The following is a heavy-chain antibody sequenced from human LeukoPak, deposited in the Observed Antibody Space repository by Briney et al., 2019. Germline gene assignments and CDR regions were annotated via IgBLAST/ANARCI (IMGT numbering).Heavy chain of an antibody. V-gene: IGHV3-21*01. CDR3: ARGGYGYLYYYYYMDV. J-gene: IGHJ6*03. D-gene: IGHD5-18*01. CDR2: ISSSSSYI. CDR1: GFTFDSYA. Sequence: GGSLRLSCTVSGFTFDSYAMIWVRQAPGKGLEWVSSISSSSSYIYYADSVKGRFTISRDNAKNSLYLQMNSLRAEDTAVYYCARGGYGYLYYYYYMDVWGKGTTVTVSS.